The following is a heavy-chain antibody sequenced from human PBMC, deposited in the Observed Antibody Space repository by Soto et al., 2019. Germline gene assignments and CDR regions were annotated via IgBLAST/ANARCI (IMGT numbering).Heavy chain of an antibody. CDR1: GGSISSSSYY. V-gene: IGHV4-39*01. J-gene: IGHJ5*02. Sequence: QLQLQESGPGLVKPSETLSLTCTVSGGSISSSSYYWGWIRQPPGKGLEWIGSIYYSGSTYYNPSLKGRVTISDDTSKNQSSLKLSSVPAADTAVYYCARQGTYSDGDANWFDPWGQGTLVTVSS. CDR2: IYYSGST. D-gene: IGHD3-22*01. CDR3: ARQGTYSDGDANWFDP.